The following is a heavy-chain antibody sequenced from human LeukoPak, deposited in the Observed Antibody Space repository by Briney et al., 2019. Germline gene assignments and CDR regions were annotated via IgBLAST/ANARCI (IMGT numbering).Heavy chain of an antibody. V-gene: IGHV3-74*01. CDR3: ARDSRGWTHDY. CDR2: INGDGSIT. J-gene: IGHJ4*02. CDR1: GFTFSTYW. Sequence: PGGSLRLSCAASGFTFSTYWMHWVRQAPGKGLGWVSRINGDGSITNYADSVKGRFTISRGNAKNTLYLQMNSLRAEDTAVYYCARDSRGWTHDYWGQGTLVTVSS. D-gene: IGHD3-10*01.